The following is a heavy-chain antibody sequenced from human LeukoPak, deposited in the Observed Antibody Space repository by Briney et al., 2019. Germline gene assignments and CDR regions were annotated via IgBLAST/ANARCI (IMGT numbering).Heavy chain of an antibody. CDR1: GYSISSGYY. Sequence: SEILSLTCAVSGYSISSGYYWGWIRQPPGKGLEWIGSIYHSGSTYYNPSLKSRVTISVDTSKNQFSLKLSSVTAADTAVYYCARADYYDSSGSDYWGQGTLVTVSS. J-gene: IGHJ4*02. CDR3: ARADYYDSSGSDY. D-gene: IGHD3-22*01. CDR2: IYHSGST. V-gene: IGHV4-38-2*01.